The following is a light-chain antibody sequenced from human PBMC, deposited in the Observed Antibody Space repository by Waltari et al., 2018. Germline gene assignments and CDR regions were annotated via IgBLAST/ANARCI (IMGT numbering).Light chain of an antibody. V-gene: IGLV3-9*01. CDR3: QVWDSTTDVI. J-gene: IGLJ2*01. Sequence: SYELTQPLSVSVALGETAIITCGGNNIGGRTGHWYQHKPGQAPILVIYRASHRPSGIPERFSGSNSGNTATLTISRAQAGDEADFYCQVWDSTTDVIFGGGTKLTVL. CDR1: NIGGRT. CDR2: RAS.